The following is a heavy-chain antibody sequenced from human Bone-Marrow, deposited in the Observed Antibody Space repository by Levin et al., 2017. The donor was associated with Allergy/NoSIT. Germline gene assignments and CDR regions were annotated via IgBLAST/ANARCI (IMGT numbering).Heavy chain of an antibody. Sequence: GESLKISCKASGYSLTNFGISWVRQAPGQGLEWIGWIAYNDNTNYAQKVQGRVSMTRDTSTNTAYMELGSLRSDDTDVYYCARIDENGDYSDYWGQGTLVTVSS. J-gene: IGHJ4*02. V-gene: IGHV1-18*01. D-gene: IGHD4-17*01. CDR2: IAYNDNT. CDR3: ARIDENGDYSDY. CDR1: GYSLTNFG.